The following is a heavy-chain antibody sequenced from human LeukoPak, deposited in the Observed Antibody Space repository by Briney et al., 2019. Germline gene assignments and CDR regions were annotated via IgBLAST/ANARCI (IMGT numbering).Heavy chain of an antibody. CDR1: GFTFSSYS. CDR2: ISSSSSYI. CDR3: ARDRQLEYYMDV. J-gene: IGHJ6*03. Sequence: GGSLRLSCAASGFTFSSYSMNWVRQAPGNGLEWVSSISSSSSYIYYADSVKGRFTISRDNAKNSLYLQMNSLRAEDTAVYYCARDRQLEYYMDVWGKGTTVTVSS. D-gene: IGHD1-1*01. V-gene: IGHV3-21*01.